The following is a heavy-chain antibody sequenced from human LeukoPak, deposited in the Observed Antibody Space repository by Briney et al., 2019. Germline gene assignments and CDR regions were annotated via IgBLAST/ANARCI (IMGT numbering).Heavy chain of an antibody. D-gene: IGHD3-10*01. Sequence: PSETLSLTCTVSGGSISSSSYYWGWIRQPPGKGLEWIGSIYYSGSTYYNPSLKSRVTISVDRSKNQFSLKLSSVTATDTAVYYCARDQTYSGSGIYTYFDYWGQGILVTVSS. CDR1: GGSISSSSYY. V-gene: IGHV4-39*07. CDR3: ARDQTYSGSGIYTYFDY. J-gene: IGHJ4*02. CDR2: IYYSGST.